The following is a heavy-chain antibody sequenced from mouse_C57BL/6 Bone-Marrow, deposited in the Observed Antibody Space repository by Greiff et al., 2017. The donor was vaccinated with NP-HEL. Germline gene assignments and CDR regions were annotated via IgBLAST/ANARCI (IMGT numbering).Heavy chain of an antibody. CDR1: GYSFTSYY. J-gene: IGHJ2*01. D-gene: IGHD1-1*01. CDR2: IYPGSGNT. V-gene: IGHV1-66*01. CDR3: ARGTTVVATYYFDY. Sequence: QVQLQQSGPELVKPGASVKISCKASGYSFTSYYIHWVKQRPGQGLEWIGWIYPGSGNTKYNEKFKGKATLTADTSSSTAYMQLSSLTSEDSAVYYCARGTTVVATYYFDYWGQGTTLTVSS.